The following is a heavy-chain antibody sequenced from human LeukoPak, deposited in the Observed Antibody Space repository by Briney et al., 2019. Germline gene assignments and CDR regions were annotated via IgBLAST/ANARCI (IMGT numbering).Heavy chain of an antibody. CDR2: INPNSGGT. CDR3: APAVAGDYFDS. Sequence: ASVKVSCKASGYTFTGYYMHWVRQAPGQGLEWMGWINPNSGGTNYAQKFQGRVTMTRDTSIRTAYMELSRLRPDDTAVYYCAPAVAGDYFDSWGQGTLVTVSS. V-gene: IGHV1-2*02. D-gene: IGHD6-19*01. J-gene: IGHJ4*02. CDR1: GYTFTGYY.